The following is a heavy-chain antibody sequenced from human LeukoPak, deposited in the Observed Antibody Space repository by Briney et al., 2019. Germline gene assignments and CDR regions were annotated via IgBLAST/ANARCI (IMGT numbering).Heavy chain of an antibody. CDR2: ISSSSSYI. D-gene: IGHD3-22*01. J-gene: IGHJ6*02. CDR1: GFTFSSYS. Sequence: GGSLRLSCAASGFTFSSYSMNWVRQAPGKGLERVSSISSSSSYIYYADSVKGRFTISRDNAKNSLYLQMNSLRAEDTAVYYCARAGAPYYYDSSDYYYGMDVWGQGTTVTVSS. CDR3: ARAGAPYYYDSSDYYYGMDV. V-gene: IGHV3-21*01.